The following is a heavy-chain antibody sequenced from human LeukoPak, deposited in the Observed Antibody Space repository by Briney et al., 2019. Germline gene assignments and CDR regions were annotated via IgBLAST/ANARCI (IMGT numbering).Heavy chain of an antibody. D-gene: IGHD2-15*01. CDR1: GFTFSNYW. CDR2: ISPGTI. V-gene: IGHV3-48*01. Sequence: QPGGSLRLSCVASGFTFSNYWLHWVRQAPGKGLEWVSYISPGTIYYADSVKGRFTISRDNAKNSLYLQMNSLRAEDTAVYYCTRDGRVAYEMDVWGQGTTVTVSS. J-gene: IGHJ6*02. CDR3: TRDGRVAYEMDV.